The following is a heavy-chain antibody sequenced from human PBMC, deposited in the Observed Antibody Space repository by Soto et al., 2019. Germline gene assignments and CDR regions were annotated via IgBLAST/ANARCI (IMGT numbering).Heavy chain of an antibody. J-gene: IGHJ4*02. CDR1: GGSISSSNL. CDR3: ARRVPYGDYPDY. D-gene: IGHD4-17*01. Sequence: PSETLSLTCAVSGGSISSSNLWSCVRQPPGKGLEWIGEIYHSGSTNYNPSLKSRVTISVDKSKNQFSLKLSSVTAADTAVYYCARRVPYGDYPDYWGQGTLVTVYS. V-gene: IGHV4-4*02. CDR2: IYHSGST.